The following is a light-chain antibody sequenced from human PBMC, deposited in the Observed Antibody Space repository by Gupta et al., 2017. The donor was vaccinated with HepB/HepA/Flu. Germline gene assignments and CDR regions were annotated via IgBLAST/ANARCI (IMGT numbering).Light chain of an antibody. CDR1: SSNIGAGYN. CDR3: QSYDNSLSNYV. CDR2: GNN. Sequence: QSVLTQPPSMSGAPGQRVTISCTGCSSNIGAGYNVHWYQQFPGTDPKLLIYGNNNRPLGVPDRFSASRSGTSASLAITGLQAEDEADFYCQSYDNSLSNYVFGTGTKVTVL. V-gene: IGLV1-40*01. J-gene: IGLJ1*01.